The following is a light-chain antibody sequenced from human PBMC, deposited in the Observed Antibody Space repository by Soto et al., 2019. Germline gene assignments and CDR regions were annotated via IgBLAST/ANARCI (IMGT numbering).Light chain of an antibody. Sequence: QAVVTQEPSLTVSPGGTVTLTCGSSTGAVTNGHYPYWFQQKPGQAPRTLIYDTTNRHSWTPARFSGSLLGGKAALTLSGAQPEDEPEYYCLLAYTGNYVFGNATKLTV. J-gene: IGLJ1*01. CDR3: LLAYTGNYV. CDR1: TGAVTNGHY. V-gene: IGLV7-46*01. CDR2: DTT.